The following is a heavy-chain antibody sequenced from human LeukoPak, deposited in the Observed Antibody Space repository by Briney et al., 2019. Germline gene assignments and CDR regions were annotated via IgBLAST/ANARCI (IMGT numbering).Heavy chain of an antibody. CDR3: ARLHSTAAVGTYDY. CDR2: ISGDSSYT. Sequence: PGGSLRLSCAASGFIFSDYYMTWIRQAPGKGLEWISYISGDSSYTRYADSVKGRFTVSRDNAKNSLYLQMNSLRAEDTAVYYCARLHSTAAVGTYDYWGQGTLVTVSS. CDR1: GFIFSDYY. D-gene: IGHD6-13*01. V-gene: IGHV3-11*06. J-gene: IGHJ4*02.